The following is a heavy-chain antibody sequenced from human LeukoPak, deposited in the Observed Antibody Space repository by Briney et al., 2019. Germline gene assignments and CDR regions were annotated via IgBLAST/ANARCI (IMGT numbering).Heavy chain of an antibody. J-gene: IGHJ4*02. CDR1: GGSISSYY. CDR2: IYTSGST. CDR3: AGRGVTHCSSTSCLEKDY. Sequence: PSETLSLTCTVSGGSISSYYWSWIQQPAGKGLEWIGRIYTSGSTNYNPSLKSRVTMSVDTSKNQFSLKLSSVTAADTAVYYCAGRGVTHCSSTSCLEKDYWGQGTLVTVSS. V-gene: IGHV4-4*07. D-gene: IGHD2-2*01.